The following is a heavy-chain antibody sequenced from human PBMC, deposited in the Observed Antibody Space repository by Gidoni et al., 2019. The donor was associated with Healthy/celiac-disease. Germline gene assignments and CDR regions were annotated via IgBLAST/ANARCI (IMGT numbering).Heavy chain of an antibody. CDR2: ISGSGGST. D-gene: IGHD2-21*01. CDR3: AKDVPPPTYCGGDCYTSYFDY. CDR1: GFTFSSYA. J-gene: IGHJ4*02. Sequence: EVQLLESGGGLVQPGGSLRLSCAASGFTFSSYAMSWVRQAPGKGLEWVSAISGSGGSTYYADSVKGRFTISRDNSKNTLYLQMNSLRAEDTAVYYCAKDVPPPTYCGGDCYTSYFDYWGQGTLVTVSS. V-gene: IGHV3-23*01.